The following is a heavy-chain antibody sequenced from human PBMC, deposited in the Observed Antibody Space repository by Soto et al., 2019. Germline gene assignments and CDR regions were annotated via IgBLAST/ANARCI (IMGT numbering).Heavy chain of an antibody. V-gene: IGHV4-4*02. J-gene: IGHJ4*02. CDR2: IYHSGST. D-gene: IGHD4-17*01. Sequence: SETLSLTCAVSGGSISSSNWWSWVRQPPGKGLEWIGEIYHSGSTNYNPSLKSRVTISVDKSKNQFSLKLSSVTAADTAVYYCARVSNDYGDPYGYWGQGTLVTVSS. CDR3: ARVSNDYGDPYGY. CDR1: GGSISSSNW.